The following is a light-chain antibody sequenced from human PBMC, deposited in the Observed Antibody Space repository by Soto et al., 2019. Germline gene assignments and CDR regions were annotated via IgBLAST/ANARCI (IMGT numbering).Light chain of an antibody. V-gene: IGKV1-27*01. J-gene: IGKJ3*01. CDR3: QQYNSAPFT. CDR1: QGISNY. CDR2: AAS. Sequence: DIQMTQSPSSLSASVGDRVAITCRASQGISNYLAWYQQKPGKVPKLLIYAASTVQSGVPSRFSGSGSGTDFTLTISRLPPEDVVTYYCQQYNSAPFTFGPGTKVDIK.